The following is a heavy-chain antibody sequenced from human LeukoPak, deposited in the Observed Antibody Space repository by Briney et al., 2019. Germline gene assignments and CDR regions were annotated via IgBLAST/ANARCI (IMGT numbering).Heavy chain of an antibody. CDR2: TKQDGSEK. J-gene: IGHJ6*02. CDR1: GFTFSSYW. V-gene: IGHV3-7*01. Sequence: PGGSLRLSCAASGFTFSSYWMSWVRQAPGKGLEWVANTKQDGSEKYYVDSVKGRFTISRDNAKNSLYLQMNSLRAEDTAVYYCARSLGLRRPLAYGMDVWGQGTTVTVSS. D-gene: IGHD4-17*01. CDR3: ARSLGLRRPLAYGMDV.